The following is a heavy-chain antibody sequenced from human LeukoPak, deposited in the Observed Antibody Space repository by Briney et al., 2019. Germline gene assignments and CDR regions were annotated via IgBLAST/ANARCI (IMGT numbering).Heavy chain of an antibody. CDR3: AKGYCSSTSCRLDY. CDR1: GFTFDDYA. V-gene: IGHV3-9*03. J-gene: IGHJ4*02. D-gene: IGHD2-2*01. Sequence: GGSLRLSCAASGFTFDDYAMHWVRQAPGKGLEWVSGISWNSGSIGYADSVKGRFTISRDNAKNSLYLQMNSLRAEDMALYYCAKGYCSSTSCRLDYWGQGALVTVSS. CDR2: ISWNSGSI.